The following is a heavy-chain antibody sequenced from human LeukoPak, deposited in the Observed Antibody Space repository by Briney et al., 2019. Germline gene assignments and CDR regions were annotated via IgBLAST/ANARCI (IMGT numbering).Heavy chain of an antibody. D-gene: IGHD2-2*02. J-gene: IGHJ4*02. CDR2: ISGSGGST. CDR1: GFIFSNYA. V-gene: IGHV3-23*01. Sequence: PGGSLRLSCAASGFIFSNYAKNWVRQAPGKGLERVSGISGSGGSTYYADSAKGRFTISRDNSKNTLYLQMNSLRAEDTAIYHCARGGRYCTTTNCYIGKWGQGTLVTVSS. CDR3: ARGGRYCTTTNCYIGK.